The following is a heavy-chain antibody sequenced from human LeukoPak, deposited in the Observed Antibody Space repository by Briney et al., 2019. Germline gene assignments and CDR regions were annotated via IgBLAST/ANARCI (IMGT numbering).Heavy chain of an antibody. Sequence: GGSLRLSCAASGFTVSSNYMSWVRQAPGKGLEWVSVIYSGGSTYYADSVKGRFTISRDNSKNTLYLQMNSLRAEDTAVYYCAKDRGIAAAGYQDYYYYYGMDVWGQGTTVTVSS. D-gene: IGHD6-13*01. CDR2: IYSGGST. V-gene: IGHV3-66*01. CDR1: GFTVSSNY. J-gene: IGHJ6*02. CDR3: AKDRGIAAAGYQDYYYYYGMDV.